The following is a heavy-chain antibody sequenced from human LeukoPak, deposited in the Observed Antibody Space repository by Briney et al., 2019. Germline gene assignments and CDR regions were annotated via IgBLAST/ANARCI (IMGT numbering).Heavy chain of an antibody. CDR2: IYYSGST. CDR1: GGSISSGSYY. CDR3: ARDTHYSSSSGYYYYYMNV. V-gene: IGHV4-39*07. J-gene: IGHJ6*03. D-gene: IGHD6-6*01. Sequence: SETLSLTCTVSGGSISSGSYYWGWIRQPPGKGLEWIGSIYYSGSTYYNPSLKSRVTISIDTSKNQFSLRLSSVTAADTAVYYCARDTHYSSSSGYYYYYMNVWGKGTTVTVSS.